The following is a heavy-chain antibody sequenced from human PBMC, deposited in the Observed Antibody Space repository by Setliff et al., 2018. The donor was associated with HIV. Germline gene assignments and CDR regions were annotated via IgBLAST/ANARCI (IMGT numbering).Heavy chain of an antibody. Sequence: KASETLSLTCAVYGGSFSGYYWSWIRQPPGKGLEWIGEINHSGSTNYNPSLKSRVTISVDTSKNQFSLKLSSVTAADTAVYYCARVTMVRGGNPYYYYGMDVGGQGTTVTVSS. D-gene: IGHD3-10*01. V-gene: IGHV4-34*01. J-gene: IGHJ6*02. CDR1: GGSFSGYY. CDR3: ARVTMVRGGNPYYYYGMDV. CDR2: INHSGST.